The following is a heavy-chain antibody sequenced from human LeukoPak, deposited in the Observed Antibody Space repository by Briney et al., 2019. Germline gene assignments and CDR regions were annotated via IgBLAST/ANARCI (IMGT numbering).Heavy chain of an antibody. D-gene: IGHD4-11*01. J-gene: IGHJ4*02. V-gene: IGHV3-33*06. CDR1: GFIFNHHA. Sequence: PGGSLRLSCAASGFIFNHHAMHWVRQAPGKGVEWVAGIWSDKSNKFYADSVRGRFTISRDDARKTVYLQMERMTAEDTAIYYCAKDAQRGFDYSNSLEYWGQGVLVTVAS. CDR3: AKDAQRGFDYSNSLEY. CDR2: IWSDKSNK.